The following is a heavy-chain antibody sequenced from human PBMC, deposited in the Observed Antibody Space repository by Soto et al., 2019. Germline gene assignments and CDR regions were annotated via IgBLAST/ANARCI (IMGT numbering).Heavy chain of an antibody. J-gene: IGHJ4*02. CDR3: AKVAPLRYFDWPTDLQGEDY. D-gene: IGHD3-9*01. V-gene: IGHV3-23*01. Sequence: GGSLRLSCAASGFTFSSYAMSWVRQAPGKGLEWVSAISGSGGSTYYADSVKGRFTISRDNSKNTLYLQMNSLRAEDTAVYYCAKVAPLRYFDWPTDLQGEDYWGQGTLVTVSS. CDR2: ISGSGGST. CDR1: GFTFSSYA.